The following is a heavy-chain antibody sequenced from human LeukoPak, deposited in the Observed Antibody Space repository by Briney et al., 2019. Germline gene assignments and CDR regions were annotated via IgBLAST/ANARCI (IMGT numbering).Heavy chain of an antibody. CDR1: GFTFYDYG. Sequence: GGSLRLSCAASGFTFYDYGMIWVRHAPGKGLEWVSGISWNGGNIDYADSVKGRFTISRDNAKNSLYLQMNSLRADDMALYYCVKGGYSGYDSGGNYFDYWGEGTLVTVSS. J-gene: IGHJ4*02. CDR2: ISWNGGNI. CDR3: VKGGYSGYDSGGNYFDY. D-gene: IGHD5-12*01. V-gene: IGHV3-9*03.